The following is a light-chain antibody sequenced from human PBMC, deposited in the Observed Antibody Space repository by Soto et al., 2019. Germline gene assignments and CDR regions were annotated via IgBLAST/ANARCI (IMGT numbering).Light chain of an antibody. V-gene: IGLV2-11*01. CDR2: DVS. J-gene: IGLJ3*02. Sequence: QSALTQPRSVSGSPGQSVTISCTGTSSDVGGYNYVSWYQQNPGKAPKLMIYDVSKWPSGVPDRFSGSKSGNTASLTISGLQAEDEAEYYCRSYEGNSLWVFGGGTKLTVL. CDR1: SSDVGGYNY. CDR3: RSYEGNSLWV.